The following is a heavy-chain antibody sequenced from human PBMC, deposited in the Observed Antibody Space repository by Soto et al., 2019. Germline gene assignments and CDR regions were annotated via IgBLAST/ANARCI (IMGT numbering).Heavy chain of an antibody. CDR3: AHIGPGVENGDYPSLYFDY. Sequence: GSGPTLVNPTQTLTLTCTFSGFSLSTSGVGVGWIRQPPGKALEWLALIYWDDDKRYSPSLKSRPTITKDNSKNQVVLTMNNMDPVDTATYYFAHIGPGVENGDYPSLYFDYWGQGTLVTVSS. CDR1: GFSLSTSGVG. CDR2: IYWDDDK. V-gene: IGHV2-5*02. J-gene: IGHJ4*02. D-gene: IGHD4-17*01.